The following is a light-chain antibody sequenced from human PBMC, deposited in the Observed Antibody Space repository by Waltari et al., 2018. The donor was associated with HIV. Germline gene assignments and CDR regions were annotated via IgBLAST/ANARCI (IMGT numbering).Light chain of an antibody. Sequence: QSVLTQPPSVSGAPGQNVTVSCTGSSSNIGTNYDVHWYQFLPGGVPKLLIYRNTIRPAGVPGRFSGSSSGTSASLAITGLQPADEADYYCQSYDNTVNGWVFGGGTRVTV. V-gene: IGLV1-40*01. CDR2: RNT. J-gene: IGLJ3*02. CDR1: SSNIGTNYD. CDR3: QSYDNTVNGWV.